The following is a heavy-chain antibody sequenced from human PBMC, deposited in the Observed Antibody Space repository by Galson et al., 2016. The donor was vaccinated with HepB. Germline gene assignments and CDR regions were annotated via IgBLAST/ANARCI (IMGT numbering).Heavy chain of an antibody. CDR2: INTAKGDT. D-gene: IGHD1-1*01. V-gene: IGHV1-3*04. CDR1: GYTFTAYA. J-gene: IGHJ3*02. Sequence: SVKVSCKASGYTFTAYAIHWVRQAPGQRLEWMAWINTAKGDTRYSQKLQGRVTLTRDTSATTASMELSSLRSEDTAVYYCARRRVGSYGNAFDIWGQGTLVTVSS. CDR3: ARRRVGSYGNAFDI.